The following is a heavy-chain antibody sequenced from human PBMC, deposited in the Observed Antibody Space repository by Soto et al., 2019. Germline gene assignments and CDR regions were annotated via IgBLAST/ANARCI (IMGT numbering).Heavy chain of an antibody. D-gene: IGHD3-10*01. Sequence: EVQLLESGGDLVQPGGSLRLSCAASGLTFSSYAMSWVRQAPGKGLEWVAVISGSGGYTDYADSVKGRFTISRDNSKNTLYLQMNRLRAEDTALYYCANRLRGVRLNPEVDWGQGTLVTVSS. CDR2: ISGSGGYT. CDR1: GLTFSSYA. V-gene: IGHV3-23*01. CDR3: ANRLRGVRLNPEVD. J-gene: IGHJ4*02.